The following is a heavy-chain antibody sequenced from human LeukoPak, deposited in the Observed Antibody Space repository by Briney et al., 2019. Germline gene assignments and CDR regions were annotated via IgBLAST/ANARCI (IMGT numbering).Heavy chain of an antibody. CDR1: GFTFSGNW. CDR2: IKQDGSEK. V-gene: IGHV3-7*01. Sequence: GGSPRLSCAASGFTFSGNWMSWVRQAPGKGLEWVANIKQDGSEKYYVDSVKGRFTISRDNAKNSLYLQMNSLRAEDTAVYYCARDLDYRIAAAGKEDLVDYWGQGTLVTVSS. J-gene: IGHJ4*02. CDR3: ARDLDYRIAAAGKEDLVDY. D-gene: IGHD6-13*01.